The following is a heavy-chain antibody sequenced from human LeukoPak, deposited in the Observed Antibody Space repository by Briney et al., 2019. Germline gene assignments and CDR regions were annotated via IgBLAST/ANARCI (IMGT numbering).Heavy chain of an antibody. Sequence: ASVKVSCKASGYTFTNYDINWVRQATGQGLEWMGWMNPNSGTTGYAQKFLGRVTITRNTSISTTYMELSSLRSEDTAVYYCARGRSPGTSMEYYYYMDVWGKGTAVTVSS. J-gene: IGHJ6*03. CDR1: GYTFTNYD. CDR3: ARGRSPGTSMEYYYYMDV. CDR2: MNPNSGTT. D-gene: IGHD1-1*01. V-gene: IGHV1-8*03.